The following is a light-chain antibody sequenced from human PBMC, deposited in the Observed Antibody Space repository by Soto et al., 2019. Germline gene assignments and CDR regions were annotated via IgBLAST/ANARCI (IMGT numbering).Light chain of an antibody. CDR1: SSDVGGYNY. CDR3: SSYTSSSTSYV. V-gene: IGLV2-14*01. J-gene: IGLJ1*01. Sequence: SVLTQPASVSGSPGQSITISCTGTSSDVGGYNYVSWYQQHPGKAPKLMIYEVSNRPSGVSNRFSGSTSGNTASLTISGLQAEDEADYYCSSYTSSSTSYVFGTGTRSPS. CDR2: EVS.